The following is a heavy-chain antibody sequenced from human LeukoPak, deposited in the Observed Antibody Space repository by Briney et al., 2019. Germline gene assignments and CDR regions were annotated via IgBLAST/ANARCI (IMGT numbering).Heavy chain of an antibody. J-gene: IGHJ6*03. CDR2: IRSKAYGGTT. CDR1: GLTFYTYA. V-gene: IGHV3-49*04. D-gene: IGHD3-3*01. Sequence: GGSLRLSCAVSGLTFYTYAMSWVRQAPGKGLEWVGFIRSKAYGGTTEYAASVKGRFTISRDDSKSIAYLQMNSLKTEDTAVYYCTRDQVGTIFGVVRSTYYYYMDVWGKGTTVTVSS. CDR3: TRDQVGTIFGVVRSTYYYYMDV.